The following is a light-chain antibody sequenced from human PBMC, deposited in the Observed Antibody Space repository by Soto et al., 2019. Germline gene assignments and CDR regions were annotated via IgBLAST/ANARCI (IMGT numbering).Light chain of an antibody. CDR3: AAWDDSLSGYV. J-gene: IGLJ1*01. Sequence: QSVRTQPPSASGTPGQRGTISCSGSSSYIGSKYVYWYQQLPGTAPKLLIYRNDQRPPRISDRFSGSKSGTSASLAISGLRSEDEADYYCAAWDDSLSGYVFGTGTKVTVL. CDR1: SSYIGSKY. CDR2: RND. V-gene: IGLV1-47*01.